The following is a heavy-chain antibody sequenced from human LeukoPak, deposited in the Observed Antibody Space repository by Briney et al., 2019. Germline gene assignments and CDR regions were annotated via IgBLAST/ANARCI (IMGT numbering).Heavy chain of an antibody. Sequence: SETLSLTCTVSGDSISGYYWSWIRQPPGKGLEWIGYIYTSETTYYNPSLKSRVTISMDMSKNQFSLRLNPVTAADTAVYYCARHAGATFSWFDPWGQGTLVTVSS. D-gene: IGHD1-26*01. J-gene: IGHJ5*02. CDR2: IYTSETT. CDR3: ARHAGATFSWFDP. V-gene: IGHV4-4*09. CDR1: GDSISGYY.